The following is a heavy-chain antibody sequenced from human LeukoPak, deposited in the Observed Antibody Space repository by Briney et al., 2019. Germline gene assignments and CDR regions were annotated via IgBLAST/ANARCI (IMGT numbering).Heavy chain of an antibody. CDR3: ARRRSGACDY. V-gene: IGHV4-34*01. J-gene: IGHJ4*02. CDR1: GGSFSGYY. D-gene: IGHD7-27*01. CDR2: INPSGGT. Sequence: PSETLSLTCAVYGGSFSGYYWSWIRQPPGKGLEWIGEINPSGGTNYNPSLKSRVTISVDTSKNQFSLKLSSVTAADTAVYYCARRRSGACDYWGQGTLVTVSS.